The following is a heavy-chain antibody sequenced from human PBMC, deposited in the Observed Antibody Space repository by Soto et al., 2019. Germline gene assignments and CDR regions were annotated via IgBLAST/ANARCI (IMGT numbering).Heavy chain of an antibody. D-gene: IGHD2-21*02. V-gene: IGHV1-69*04. CDR2: IIPILGIA. CDR3: ARDVTGDTAFDI. Sequence: GASVKVSCKASGGTFSSYTISWVRQAPGQGLKWMGRIIPILGIANYAQKFQGRVTITADKSTSTAYMELSSLRSEDTAVYYFARDVTGDTAFDIWGQGIMVTVS. CDR1: GGTFSSYT. J-gene: IGHJ3*02.